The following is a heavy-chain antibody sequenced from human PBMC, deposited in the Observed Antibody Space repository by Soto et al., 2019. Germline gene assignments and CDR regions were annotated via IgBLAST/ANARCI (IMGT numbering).Heavy chain of an antibody. Sequence: GGSLRLSCAASGFTFNRYSMNWVRQAPGKGLEWISYIGIDSAIYYADSVKGRFTISRDNAKNSLDLQMNSLRDDDTAVYYCARDLNWSFDYWAQGILVTVSS. D-gene: IGHD1-1*01. J-gene: IGHJ4*02. CDR1: GFTFNRYS. V-gene: IGHV3-48*02. CDR3: ARDLNWSFDY. CDR2: IGIDSAI.